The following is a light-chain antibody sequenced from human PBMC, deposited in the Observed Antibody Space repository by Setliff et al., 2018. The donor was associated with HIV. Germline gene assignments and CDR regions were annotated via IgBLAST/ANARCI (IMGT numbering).Light chain of an antibody. CDR2: GAS. CDR3: QQYNNWPQT. CDR1: QSVNSN. V-gene: IGKV3-15*01. J-gene: IGKJ4*01. Sequence: EIVMTQSPATLSVSPGERATLSCRASQSVNSNLAWYQQKPGQAPRLLMYGASTRATGIPARFSGSGSGTEFTLTISSLQSADFAVYYCQQYNNWPQTFGGGTKVDIK.